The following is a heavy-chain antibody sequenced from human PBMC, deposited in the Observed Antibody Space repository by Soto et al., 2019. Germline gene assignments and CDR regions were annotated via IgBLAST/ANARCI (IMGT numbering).Heavy chain of an antibody. V-gene: IGHV4-28*01. J-gene: IGHJ4*02. CDR2: IYYSGTT. CDR1: GYSISSSNW. D-gene: IGHD6-13*01. Sequence: SETLSLTCAVSGYSISSSNWWGWIRQPPGKGLEWIGYIYYSGTTYYNPSLKSRVTMSVDTSKNQFSLKLSSVTAADTAVYFCAPPGKEEAGTYYGGQGALVTVPS. CDR3: APPGKEEAGTYY.